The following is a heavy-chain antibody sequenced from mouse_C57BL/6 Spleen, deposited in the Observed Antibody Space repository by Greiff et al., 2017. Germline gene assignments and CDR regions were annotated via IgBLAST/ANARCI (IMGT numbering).Heavy chain of an antibody. V-gene: IGHV5-12*01. D-gene: IGHD2-1*01. CDR1: GFTFSDYY. CDR2: ISNGGGST. J-gene: IGHJ4*01. CDR3: ARHALSDYGNYDYYAMDY. Sequence: EVKLMESGGGLVQPGGSLKLSCAASGFTFSDYYMYWVRQTPEKRLEWVAYISNGGGSTYYPDTVKGRFTISRDNAKNTLYLQMSRLKSEDTAMYYCARHALSDYGNYDYYAMDYWGQGTSVTVSS.